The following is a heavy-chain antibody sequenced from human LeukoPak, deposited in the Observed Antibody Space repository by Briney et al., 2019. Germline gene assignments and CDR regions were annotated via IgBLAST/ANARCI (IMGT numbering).Heavy chain of an antibody. D-gene: IGHD3-22*01. CDR2: ISSSGSTI. CDR1: GFTFSSYE. CDR3: AGSVVFIGPPDY. V-gene: IGHV3-48*03. Sequence: GGSLRLSCAASGFTFSSYEMNWVRQAPGKGLEWVSYISSSGSTIYYADSVKGRFTISRDNAKNSLYLQMNSLRAEDTAVYYCAGSVVFIGPPDYWGQGTLVTVSS. J-gene: IGHJ4*02.